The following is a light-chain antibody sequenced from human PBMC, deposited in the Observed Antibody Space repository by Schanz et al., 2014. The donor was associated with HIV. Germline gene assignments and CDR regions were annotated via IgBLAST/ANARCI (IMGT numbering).Light chain of an antibody. CDR2: DNN. V-gene: IGLV1-51*01. J-gene: IGLJ3*02. CDR3: GTWDSSLSAWV. CDR1: TSNIGNSY. Sequence: QSVLTQPPSVSAAPGQKVTISCSGSTSNIGNSYVSWYQQLPRTAPKLLIYDNNQRPSGIPDRFSGSKSGTSATLGITGLQTGDEADYYCGTWDSSLSAWVFGGGTKLTVL.